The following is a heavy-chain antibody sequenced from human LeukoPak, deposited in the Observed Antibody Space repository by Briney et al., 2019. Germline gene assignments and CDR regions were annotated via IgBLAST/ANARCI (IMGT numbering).Heavy chain of an antibody. Sequence: SETLSLTXTVSGYSISSGYYWGWIRHPPGKGLEWIGSIYHSGSTYYNPSLKSRVTISVDTSKNQFSLKLSSVTAADTAVYYCARDGGPVVPAAIDYWGQGTLVTVSS. J-gene: IGHJ4*02. CDR3: ARDGGPVVPAAIDY. CDR1: GYSISSGYY. CDR2: IYHSGST. V-gene: IGHV4-38-2*02. D-gene: IGHD2-2*01.